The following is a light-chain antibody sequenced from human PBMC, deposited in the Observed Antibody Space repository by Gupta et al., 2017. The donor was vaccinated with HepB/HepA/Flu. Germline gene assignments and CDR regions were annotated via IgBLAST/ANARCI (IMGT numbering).Light chain of an antibody. V-gene: IGKV3-20*01. Sequence: EIVLTQSPGTLSLSPGERATLSCRASQNVSSSYLAWYQQKPGQAPRLLIYGASSRATGIPDRFSGSWSGTDFTLTINRLEPEDFAVFYCQQYGSSPLTFGQGTKVEIK. CDR3: QQYGSSPLT. J-gene: IGKJ1*01. CDR2: GAS. CDR1: QNVSSSY.